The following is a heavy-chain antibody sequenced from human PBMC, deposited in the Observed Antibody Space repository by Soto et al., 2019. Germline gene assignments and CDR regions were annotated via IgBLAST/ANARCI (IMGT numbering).Heavy chain of an antibody. CDR3: ARRYGVYFDY. J-gene: IGHJ4*02. D-gene: IGHD4-17*01. CDR1: GGSISSYY. V-gene: IGHV4-59*08. CDR2: IYYSGST. Sequence: QVQLQESGPGLVKPSETLSLTCTVSGGSISSYYWSWIRQPPGKGLEWIGYIYYSGSTNYNPSLMSRVTISVATSKNQFSLKLSSVTAADTAVYYCARRYGVYFDYWGQGTLVTVSS.